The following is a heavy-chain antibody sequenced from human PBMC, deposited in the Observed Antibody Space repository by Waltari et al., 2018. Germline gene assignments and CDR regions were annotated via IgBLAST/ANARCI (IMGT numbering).Heavy chain of an antibody. J-gene: IGHJ4*02. V-gene: IGHV3-53*01. D-gene: IGHD3-10*01. CDR2: IYSGGSS. CDR3: VGHRFGSGSYFDY. CDR1: GFIVGRHY. Sequence: EVQVVESGGGLIQPGGSLRLSCAVSGFIVGRHYISWVRQAPGKGLEWVSVIYSGGSSYYVDSVKGRFTISRDNSKNTIYLEMNSLRGEDTAVYFCVGHRFGSGSYFDYWGQGTPVTVSS.